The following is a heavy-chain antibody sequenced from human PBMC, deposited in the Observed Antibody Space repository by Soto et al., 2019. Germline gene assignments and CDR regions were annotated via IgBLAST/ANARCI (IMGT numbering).Heavy chain of an antibody. Sequence: EVQLVESGGGLVQPGGSLRLSCAASGPTFTSYSMNWVRQAPGKGLEWVSFISSSSSTIYYADSVKGRFTISRDNAKNSLYLQMNSLRDEDTAVYYCARDRGYTYGFDFWGQGALVTVSS. CDR3: ARDRGYTYGFDF. CDR2: ISSSSSTI. J-gene: IGHJ4*02. CDR1: GPTFTSYS. D-gene: IGHD5-18*01. V-gene: IGHV3-48*02.